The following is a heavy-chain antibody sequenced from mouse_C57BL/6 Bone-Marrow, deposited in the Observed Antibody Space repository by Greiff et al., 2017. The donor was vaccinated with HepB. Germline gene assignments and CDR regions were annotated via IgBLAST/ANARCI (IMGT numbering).Heavy chain of an antibody. CDR3: ARSITTVVADY. D-gene: IGHD1-1*01. CDR1: GYTFTSYG. Sequence: QVHVKQSGAELARPGASVKLSCKASGYTFTSYGISWVKQRTGQGLEWIGEIYPRSGNTYYNEKFKGKATLTADKSSSTAYMELRSLTSEDSAVYFCARSITTVVADYWGQGTTLTVSS. CDR2: IYPRSGNT. V-gene: IGHV1-81*01. J-gene: IGHJ2*01.